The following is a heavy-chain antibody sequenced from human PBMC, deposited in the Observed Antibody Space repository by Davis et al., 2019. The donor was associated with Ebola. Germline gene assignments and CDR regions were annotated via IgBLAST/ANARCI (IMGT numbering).Heavy chain of an antibody. CDR3: AKPRPSDTAMVSSWYFDL. Sequence: GESLKISCAASGFTFSSYGMHWVRQAPGKGLEWVAVISYDGSNKYYADSVKGRFTISRDNSKNTLYLQMNSLRAEDTAVYYCAKPRPSDTAMVSSWYFDLWGRGTLVTVSS. CDR2: ISYDGSNK. D-gene: IGHD5-18*01. J-gene: IGHJ2*01. V-gene: IGHV3-30*18. CDR1: GFTFSSYG.